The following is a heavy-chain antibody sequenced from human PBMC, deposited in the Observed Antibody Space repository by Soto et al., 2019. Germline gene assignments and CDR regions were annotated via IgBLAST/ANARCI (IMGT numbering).Heavy chain of an antibody. D-gene: IGHD3-16*01. J-gene: IGHJ4*02. CDR3: ARSEYDYIWGSYNFDY. CDR2: ISSSSSYI. Sequence: GGSLRLSCAASGFTFSSYSMNWVRQAPGKGLEWVSSISSSSSYIYYADSVKGRFTISRDNAKNSLYLQMNSLRAEDTAVYYCARSEYDYIWGSYNFDYWGQGTLVTVSS. V-gene: IGHV3-21*01. CDR1: GFTFSSYS.